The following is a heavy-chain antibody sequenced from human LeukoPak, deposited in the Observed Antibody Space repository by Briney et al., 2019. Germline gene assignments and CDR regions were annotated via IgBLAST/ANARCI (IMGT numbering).Heavy chain of an antibody. CDR1: GFLFSSYA. D-gene: IGHD2-2*01. J-gene: IGHJ5*02. Sequence: GGSLRLSCAASGFLFSSYAMSWVRQAPGKGLEWVSVISGSGDTTYYATSVKGRFTIPRDTSKNTVSLQMNSLRAEDTAVYYCAKLFGGGILPAAVHAWGQGTLVTVSS. CDR2: ISGSGDTT. V-gene: IGHV3-23*01. CDR3: AKLFGGGILPAAVHA.